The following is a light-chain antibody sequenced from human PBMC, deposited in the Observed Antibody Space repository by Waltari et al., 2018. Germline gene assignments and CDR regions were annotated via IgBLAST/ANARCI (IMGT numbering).Light chain of an antibody. J-gene: IGKJ1*01. CDR2: WAS. V-gene: IGKV4-1*01. Sequence: DIVMTQSPDSLAVSLGERATINCKSSQSVLYSSNNKNYLAWYQHKSGQPPKLLIYWASTRESGVPDRSSGSGSGTDFSLTINNLQPEDVAVYYCHQYYANPQTFGQGTRVEIK. CDR1: QSVLYSSNNKNY. CDR3: HQYYANPQT.